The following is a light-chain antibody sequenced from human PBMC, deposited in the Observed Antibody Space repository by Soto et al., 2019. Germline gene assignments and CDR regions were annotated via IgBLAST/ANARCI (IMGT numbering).Light chain of an antibody. J-gene: IGKJ4*01. CDR1: QSVSSSH. CDR2: GAS. Sequence: DIVLTQSPGTLSLPPGERAILSCSASQSVSSSHLAWYQQKPGQAPRLLIYGASSRATGIPDRFSGGGSGTDFTLTISRLEPEDFAVYYCQQYDTSPPALTFGGGTKVEIK. CDR3: QQYDTSPPALT. V-gene: IGKV3-20*01.